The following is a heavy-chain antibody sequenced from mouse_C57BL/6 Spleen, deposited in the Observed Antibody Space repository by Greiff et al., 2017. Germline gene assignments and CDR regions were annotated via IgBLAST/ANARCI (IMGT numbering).Heavy chain of an antibody. CDR3: ARYDYDEAWFAD. J-gene: IGHJ3*01. CDR1: GYTFTSYW. CDR2: IYPGSGST. Sequence: QVQLQQPGAELVKPGASVKMSCKASGYTFTSYWITWVKQRPGQGLEWIGDIYPGSGSTNYNEKFKSKATLTVDTSSSSAYMQRSSLTSEDSAVFDRARYDYDEAWFADWGKGTLVSVSA. D-gene: IGHD2-4*01. V-gene: IGHV1-55*01.